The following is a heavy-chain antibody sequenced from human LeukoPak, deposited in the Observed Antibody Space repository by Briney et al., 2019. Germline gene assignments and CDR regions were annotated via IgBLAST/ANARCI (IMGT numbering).Heavy chain of an antibody. CDR1: GGTFSSYA. Sequence: ASVKVSCKASGGTFSSYAISWVRQAPGQGLEWMGRIIPILGIANYAQKFQGRVTITADKSTSTAYMELSSLRSEDTAVYYCARDRKLSSSERFDPWGQGTLVTVSS. CDR2: IIPILGIA. CDR3: ARDRKLSSSERFDP. J-gene: IGHJ5*02. V-gene: IGHV1-69*04. D-gene: IGHD3-16*02.